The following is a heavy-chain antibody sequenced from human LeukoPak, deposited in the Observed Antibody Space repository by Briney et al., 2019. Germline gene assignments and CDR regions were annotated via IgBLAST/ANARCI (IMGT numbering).Heavy chain of an antibody. J-gene: IGHJ4*01. CDR3: AGEDGYNNAY. V-gene: IGHV1-2*02. CDR1: GYTLTDYS. Sequence: ASVKGSCKACGYTLTDYSMHWVRQAPGQGLEWMGWINPNSGGPNYAQKFQGRVTWTRDTSISTAYMELSRLRSDDTAVDYCAGEDGYNNAYWGQGTLVTVSS. D-gene: IGHD5-24*01. CDR2: INPNSGGP.